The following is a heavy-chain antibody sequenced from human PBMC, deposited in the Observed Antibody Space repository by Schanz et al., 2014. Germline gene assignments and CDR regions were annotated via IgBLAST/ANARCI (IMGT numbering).Heavy chain of an antibody. V-gene: IGHV3-33*08. CDR2: INSDGTKR. CDR1: GFTLSSYG. J-gene: IGHJ4*02. CDR3: ARDRRNADLDY. Sequence: VQLLESGGGLVQPGGSLRLSCAASGFTLSSYGMHWVRQAPGKGLEWVAFINSDGTKRFYADSVKGRFTISRDNAKNSLYLEMNSLRAEDTALYYCARDRRNADLDYWGQGTLVTVSS. D-gene: IGHD1-1*01.